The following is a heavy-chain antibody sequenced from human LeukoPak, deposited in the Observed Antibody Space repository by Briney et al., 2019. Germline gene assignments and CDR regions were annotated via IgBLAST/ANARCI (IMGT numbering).Heavy chain of an antibody. CDR2: IYYSGST. D-gene: IGHD3-3*01. CDR3: ARLNDFWSGYSSRNSLDFDY. J-gene: IGHJ4*02. V-gene: IGHV4-30-2*03. CDR1: GGSISSGGYS. Sequence: RSSETLSLTCTVSGGSISSGGYSWSWIRQPPGKGLEWIGYIYYSGSTYYNPSLKSRVTISVDTSKNQFSLKLSSVTAADTAVYYCARLNDFWSGYSSRNSLDFDYWGQGTLVTVSS.